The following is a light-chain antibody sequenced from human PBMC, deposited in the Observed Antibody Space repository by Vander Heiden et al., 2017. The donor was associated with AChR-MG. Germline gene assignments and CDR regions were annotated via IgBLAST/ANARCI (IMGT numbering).Light chain of an antibody. CDR2: AAS. CDR3: RQSYSTPPT. J-gene: IGKJ2*01. CDR1: QSISSY. Sequence: DIQMTQSPSSLSASVGDRVTITCRASQSISSYLNWYQQKPGQAPKLLIYAASSLQTGVPSRVSGSGYGTDFTLTISSLQPEDFATCYCRQSYSTPPTFGEGTKLEMK. V-gene: IGKV1-39*01.